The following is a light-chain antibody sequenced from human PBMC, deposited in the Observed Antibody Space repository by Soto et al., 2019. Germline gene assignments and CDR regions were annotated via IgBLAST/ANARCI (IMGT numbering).Light chain of an antibody. CDR2: EDT. V-gene: IGLV2-23*01. CDR3: CSYAGSATVV. J-gene: IGLJ2*01. Sequence: QSVLTQPASVSGSPGQSITISCTGTSSDVGRFNLVSWYQHHPGRAPRLMIHEDTKRPSGVSNRFSGSKSGNPASLTISGLHSEDEADYYCCSYAGSATVVFGGGTKLTVL. CDR1: SSDVGRFNL.